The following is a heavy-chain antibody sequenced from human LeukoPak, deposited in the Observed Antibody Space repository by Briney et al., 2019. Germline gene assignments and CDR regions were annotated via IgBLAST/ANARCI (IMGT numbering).Heavy chain of an antibody. Sequence: SETLSLTCTVSGDSISSSNSYWGWIRQPPGKGLEWIGSIYYSGNTYYNASLKSRVTISVDTSKNQFSLKLSSVTAADTAMYYCARVSRGNSVGGDYWGQGTLVTVSS. D-gene: IGHD4-23*01. CDR3: ARVSRGNSVGGDY. J-gene: IGHJ4*02. V-gene: IGHV4-39*07. CDR2: IYYSGNT. CDR1: GDSISSSNSY.